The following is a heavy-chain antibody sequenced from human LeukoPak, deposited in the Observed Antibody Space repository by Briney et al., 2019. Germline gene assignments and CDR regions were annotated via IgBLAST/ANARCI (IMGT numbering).Heavy chain of an antibody. Sequence: SQTLSLTCTVSGGSLSSGGYYWSWIRQHPGKGLEWIGYIYYSGSTYYNPSLKSRVTISVDTSKNQFSLKLSSVTAADTAVYYCARTPYYYGSGSYNDYWGQGTLVTVSS. D-gene: IGHD3-10*01. CDR3: ARTPYYYGSGSYNDY. CDR2: IYYSGST. V-gene: IGHV4-31*03. J-gene: IGHJ4*02. CDR1: GGSLSSGGYY.